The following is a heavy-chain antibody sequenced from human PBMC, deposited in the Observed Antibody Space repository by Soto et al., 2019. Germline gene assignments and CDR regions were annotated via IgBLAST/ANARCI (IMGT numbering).Heavy chain of an antibody. CDR1: GYTFTSYG. Sequence: QVQLVQSGAEVKKPGASVKVSCKASGYTFTSYGISWVRQAPGQGLEWMGWISAYNGNTNYAQKLQGRVTMTTDTSQSXXYMELRSLRSDDTAVYYCARDRSSSWYDYYYGMDVWGQGTTVTVSS. D-gene: IGHD6-13*01. V-gene: IGHV1-18*01. CDR3: ARDRSSSWYDYYYGMDV. CDR2: ISAYNGNT. J-gene: IGHJ6*02.